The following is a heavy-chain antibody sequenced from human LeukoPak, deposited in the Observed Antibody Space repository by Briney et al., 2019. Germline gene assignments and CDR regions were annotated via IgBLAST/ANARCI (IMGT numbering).Heavy chain of an antibody. V-gene: IGHV3-30*18. D-gene: IGHD6-19*01. J-gene: IGHJ4*02. CDR2: ISYDGSNK. CDR3: TKADSSGWYLNYFDY. CDR1: GFTFSSYG. Sequence: GGSLRLSCAASGFTFSSYGMHWVRQAPGKGLEWVAVISYDGSNKYYGDSVKGRFTISRDNSKNTLYLQMNSLRAEDTAVYYCTKADSSGWYLNYFDYWGQGTLVTVSS.